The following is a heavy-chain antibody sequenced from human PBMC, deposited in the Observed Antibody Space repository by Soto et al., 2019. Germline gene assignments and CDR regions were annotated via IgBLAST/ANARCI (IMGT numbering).Heavy chain of an antibody. CDR1: GFTFSSYS. Sequence: EVQLVESGGGLVKPGGSLRLSCAASGFTFSSYSMNWVRQAPGKGLEWVSSISSSSSYIYYADSVKGRFTISRDNAKNSLYLQMNSLRAEETAVYYCARAIIGNPDYWGQGTLVTVSS. D-gene: IGHD3-10*01. J-gene: IGHJ4*02. V-gene: IGHV3-21*01. CDR3: ARAIIGNPDY. CDR2: ISSSSSYI.